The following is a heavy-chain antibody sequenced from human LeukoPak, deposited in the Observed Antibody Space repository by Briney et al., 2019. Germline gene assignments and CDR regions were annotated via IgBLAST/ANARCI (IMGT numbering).Heavy chain of an antibody. J-gene: IGHJ4*02. CDR1: GYTFTSYG. Sequence: GASVKVSCKASGYTFTSYGISRVRQAPGQGLEWMGWISAYNGNTNYAQKLQGRVTMTTDTSTSTAYMELRSLRSDDTAVYYCARDIITMVRGAGGYWGQGTLVTVSS. D-gene: IGHD3-10*01. CDR2: ISAYNGNT. CDR3: ARDIITMVRGAGGY. V-gene: IGHV1-18*04.